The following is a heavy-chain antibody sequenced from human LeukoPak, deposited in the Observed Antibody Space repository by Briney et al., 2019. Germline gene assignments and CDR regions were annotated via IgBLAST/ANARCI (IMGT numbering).Heavy chain of an antibody. V-gene: IGHV4-34*01. CDR3: ARRRITMVRGVIKPFDH. CDR1: GGSFSGYY. Sequence: SETLSLTCAVYGGSFSGYYWSWIRQPPGKGLEWIGEINHSGSTNYNPSLKSRVTISVDTSKNQFSLKLSSVTAADTAVYYCARRRITMVRGVIKPFDHWGQGTLVTVSS. CDR2: INHSGST. J-gene: IGHJ4*02. D-gene: IGHD3-10*01.